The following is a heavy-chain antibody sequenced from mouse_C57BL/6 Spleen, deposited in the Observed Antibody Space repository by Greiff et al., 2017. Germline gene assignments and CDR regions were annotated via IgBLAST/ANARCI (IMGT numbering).Heavy chain of an antibody. J-gene: IGHJ4*01. Sequence: EVQLVESGGGLVQPKGSLKLSCAASGFSFNTYAMNWVRQAPGKGLEWVARIRSKSNNYATYYADSVKARFTISRDDSESMLYLQMNNLKTEDTAMYYCVRNYGSTYAMDDWGQGTSVTVAS. CDR1: GFSFNTYA. CDR3: VRNYGSTYAMDD. V-gene: IGHV10-1*01. D-gene: IGHD1-1*01. CDR2: IRSKSNNYAT.